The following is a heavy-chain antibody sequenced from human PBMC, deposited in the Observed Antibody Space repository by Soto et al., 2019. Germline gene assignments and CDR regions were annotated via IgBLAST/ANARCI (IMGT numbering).Heavy chain of an antibody. V-gene: IGHV4-4*02. Sequence: KTSETLSLTCAVSGGSISSSNWWSWVRQPPGKGLEWIGEIYHSGSTNYNPSLKSRVTISVDKSKNQFSLKLSSVTAADTAVYYCARVVVLVPDDHNWFDPWGQGTLGTVSS. D-gene: IGHD2-15*01. CDR2: IYHSGST. CDR3: ARVVVLVPDDHNWFDP. CDR1: GGSISSSNW. J-gene: IGHJ5*02.